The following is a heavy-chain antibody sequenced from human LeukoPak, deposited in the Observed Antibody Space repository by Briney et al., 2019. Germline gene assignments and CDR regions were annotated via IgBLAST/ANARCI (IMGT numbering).Heavy chain of an antibody. J-gene: IGHJ4*02. Sequence: NSSETLSLTCTVSGGSISSYYWSWIRQPAGKGLEWIGRIYTSGSTNYNPSLKSRVTMSVVTSKNQFSLKLSSVTAADTAVYYCAKQPKWELRPYFDYWGQGTLVTVSS. CDR2: IYTSGST. CDR1: GGSISSYY. CDR3: AKQPKWELRPYFDY. D-gene: IGHD1-26*01. V-gene: IGHV4-4*07.